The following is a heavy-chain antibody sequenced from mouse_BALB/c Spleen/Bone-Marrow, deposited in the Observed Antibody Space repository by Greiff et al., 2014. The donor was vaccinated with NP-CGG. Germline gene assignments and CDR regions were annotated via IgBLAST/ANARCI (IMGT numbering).Heavy chain of an antibody. V-gene: IGHV14-3*02. CDR3: ASYVYGYYFDY. D-gene: IGHD2-2*01. Sequence: VQLKQSGAEFVKPGASVKLSCTASGFNIKDTYMHWVKQRPEQGLEWIGRIDPANGNTKYDPKFQGKATITADTSSSIAYLQLSSLTSEDTAVYYCASYVYGYYFDYWGQGTTLTVSS. CDR2: IDPANGNT. CDR1: GFNIKDTY. J-gene: IGHJ2*01.